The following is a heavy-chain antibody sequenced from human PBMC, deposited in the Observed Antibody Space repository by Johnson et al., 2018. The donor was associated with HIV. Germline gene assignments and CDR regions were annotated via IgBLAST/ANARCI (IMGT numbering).Heavy chain of an antibody. CDR3: AKDPAVVPPICFDV. J-gene: IGHJ3*01. V-gene: IGHV3-23*04. CDR2: MSGSGAVT. CDR1: GFTFSDHA. D-gene: IGHD3-22*01. Sequence: VQLVESGGGLVQPGGSLRLSCAGSGFTFSDHAMGWVRQAPGKGLEWVSSMSGSGAVTYYAESVKGRFTISRDNSKNRLFLQMNSLRAEDTAVYYCAKDPAVVPPICFDVWGQGTVVTVSS.